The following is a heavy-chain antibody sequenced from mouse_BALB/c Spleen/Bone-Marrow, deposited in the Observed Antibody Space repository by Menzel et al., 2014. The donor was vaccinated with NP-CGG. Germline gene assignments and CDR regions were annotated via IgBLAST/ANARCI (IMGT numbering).Heavy chain of an antibody. CDR3: ARDVGYGNYFVY. CDR1: GFTFSNFY. J-gene: IGHJ3*01. Sequence: EVMLVESGGGLAQPGDSLRLSCATSGFTFSNFYMEWVRQPPGKRLEWIATSRNRAKYYTTEYSASVKGWFIVSRDTSQSVLYLQMNALRAEDTAIYYCARDVGYGNYFVYWGQGTLVTVSA. CDR2: SRNRAKYYTT. D-gene: IGHD2-10*02. V-gene: IGHV7-1*02.